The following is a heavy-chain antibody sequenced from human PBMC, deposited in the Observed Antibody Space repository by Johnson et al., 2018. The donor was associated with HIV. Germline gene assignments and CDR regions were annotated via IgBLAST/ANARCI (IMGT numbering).Heavy chain of an antibody. CDR3: AKGSTSCYNAFDI. CDR1: GFSFSNFG. D-gene: IGHD2-2*02. CDR2: IWYDGSNK. Sequence: QVQLVESGGGVVQPGRSLRLSCAASGFSFSNFGMHWVRQAPGKGLEWVALIWYDGSNKYYADSVKGRFTVSRDNSKNTLYLQMNSLRAEDTAVYYCAKGSTSCYNAFDIWGQGTMVTVSS. J-gene: IGHJ3*02. V-gene: IGHV3-33*06.